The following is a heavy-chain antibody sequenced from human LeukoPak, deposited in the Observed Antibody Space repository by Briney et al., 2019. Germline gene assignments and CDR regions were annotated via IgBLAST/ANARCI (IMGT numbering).Heavy chain of an antibody. CDR1: GFTFSNAW. V-gene: IGHV3-73*01. Sequence: GGSLRLSCAASGFTFSNAWMSWVRQAPGKGLEWVGRIRSKANSYATAYAASVKGRFTISRDDSKNTAYLQMNSLKTEDTAVYYCTTPSNDFWIPGHWGQGTLVTVSS. CDR3: TTPSNDFWIPGH. J-gene: IGHJ4*02. D-gene: IGHD3-3*01. CDR2: IRSKANSYAT.